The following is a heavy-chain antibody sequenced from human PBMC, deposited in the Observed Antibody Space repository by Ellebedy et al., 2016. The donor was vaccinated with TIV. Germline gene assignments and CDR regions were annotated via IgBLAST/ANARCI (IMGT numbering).Heavy chain of an antibody. CDR1: GYTFITYG. D-gene: IGHD5/OR15-5a*01. CDR3: ARDRSTNDY. CDR2: IKPSSGDT. J-gene: IGHJ4*02. Sequence: ASVKVSCKASGYTFITYGISWVRQAPGQGLEWMGWIKPSSGDTDYAQIYQDRLTLTADKSTNTVYMELRNLRSDDTAVYYCARDRSTNDYWGQGTLVTVSS. V-gene: IGHV1-18*04.